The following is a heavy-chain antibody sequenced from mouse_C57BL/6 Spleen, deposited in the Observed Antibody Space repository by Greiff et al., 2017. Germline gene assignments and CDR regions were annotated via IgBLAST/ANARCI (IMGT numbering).Heavy chain of an antibody. J-gene: IGHJ2*01. D-gene: IGHD3-2*02. Sequence: DVKLQESGPGLVKPSQSLSLTCTVTGYSITSGYDWHWIRHFPGNKLEWMGYISYSGSTNYNPSLKSRISITHDTSKSHFFLKLNSVTTDDTATYYCARESSGYYDIDYWGQGTTLTVSS. CDR1: GYSITSGYD. CDR2: ISYSGST. CDR3: ARESSGYYDIDY. V-gene: IGHV3-1*01.